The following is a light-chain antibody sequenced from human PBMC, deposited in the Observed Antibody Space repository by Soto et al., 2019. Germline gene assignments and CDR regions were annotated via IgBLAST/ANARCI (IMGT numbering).Light chain of an antibody. CDR2: GNI. V-gene: IGLV1-40*01. CDR1: SSNIGAGYD. CDR3: QSYDSRLTVV. Sequence: QSVLTQPPSVSGAPGQRVTISCTGSSSNIGAGYDVHWYQQVPGTAPKLLIYGNINRPSGVPDRFSGSKSGTSASLAITGLQAEDEADYYCQSYDSRLTVVFGGGTKVTVL. J-gene: IGLJ2*01.